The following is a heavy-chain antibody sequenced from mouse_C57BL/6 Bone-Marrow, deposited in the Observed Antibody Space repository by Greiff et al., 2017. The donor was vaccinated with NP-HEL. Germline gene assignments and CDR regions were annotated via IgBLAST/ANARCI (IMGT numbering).Heavy chain of an antibody. CDR2: ILPGSGST. D-gene: IGHD4-1*01. CDR3: ARLLGYYAMDY. CDR1: GYTFTGYW. Sequence: QVQLQQSGAELMKPGASVKLSCKATGYTFTGYWIEWVKQRPGHGLEWIGEILPGSGSTNYNEKFKGKATFTADTSSNTAYMQLSCLTTEDSAIYYCARLLGYYAMDYWGQGTSVTVSS. J-gene: IGHJ4*01. V-gene: IGHV1-9*01.